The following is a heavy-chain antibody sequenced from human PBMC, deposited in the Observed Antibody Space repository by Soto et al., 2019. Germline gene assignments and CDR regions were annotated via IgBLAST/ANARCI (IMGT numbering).Heavy chain of an antibody. J-gene: IGHJ4*02. CDR3: AREDSIIIPAVSDF. CDR1: GFTFNNYG. CDR2: VSKSGYA. Sequence: GGSLRLSCTVSGFTFNNYGINWDRQAPGKGLEWVSSVSKSGYAYYSDSVKGRFTISRDNAKNSVSLQMNTLRVEDTAVYYCAREDSIIIPAVSDFWGQGTLVTVSS. V-gene: IGHV3-21*01. D-gene: IGHD3-22*01.